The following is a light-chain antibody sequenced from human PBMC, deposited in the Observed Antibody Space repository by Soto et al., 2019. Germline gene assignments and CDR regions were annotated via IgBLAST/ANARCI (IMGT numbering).Light chain of an antibody. CDR2: EVF. CDR1: SSDIGGYNY. J-gene: IGLJ2*01. CDR3: SSYAASDSVVV. Sequence: QSALTQPPSASGSPGQSVTISCTGTSSDIGGYNYVSWYQQHPGKAPKLMIYEVFRRPSGVPDRFSGSKSGNTASLTVSGLQAEDEADYYCSSYAASDSVVVFGGGTKLTVL. V-gene: IGLV2-8*01.